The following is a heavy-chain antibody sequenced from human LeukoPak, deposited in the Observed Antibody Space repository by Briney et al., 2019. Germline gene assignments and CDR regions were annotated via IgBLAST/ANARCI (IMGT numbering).Heavy chain of an antibody. J-gene: IGHJ4*02. CDR3: AKDPHYYGSGSYGDYFDY. D-gene: IGHD3-10*01. CDR2: ISYDGSNK. V-gene: IGHV3-30*18. CDR1: GFTFSSYG. Sequence: GGSLRLSCAASGFTFSSYGMHWVRQAPGKGLEGGAVISYDGSNKYYADSVKSRFTISRDNSKNTLYLQMNSLRAEDTAVYYCAKDPHYYGSGSYGDYFDYWGQGTLVTVSS.